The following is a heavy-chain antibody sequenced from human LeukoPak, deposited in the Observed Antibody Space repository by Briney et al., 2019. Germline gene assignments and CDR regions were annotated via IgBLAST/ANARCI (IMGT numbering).Heavy chain of an antibody. V-gene: IGHV3-48*03. CDR2: FSISGSSI. J-gene: IGHJ4*02. D-gene: IGHD3-22*01. CDR3: ARGVNYYDSSGYYFSY. Sequence: PGGTLRLSCAPSVFTLSRYEVNCVRQSPGQGGEGVSYFSISGSSIYYADSVKGRFTISRDNAKNSLYLQLNSLGAEDTAVYYCARGVNYYDSSGYYFSYWGQGTLVTVSS. CDR1: VFTLSRYE.